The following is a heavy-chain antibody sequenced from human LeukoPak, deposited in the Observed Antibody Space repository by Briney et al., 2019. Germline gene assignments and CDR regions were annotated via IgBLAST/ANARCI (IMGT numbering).Heavy chain of an antibody. J-gene: IGHJ4*02. D-gene: IGHD4-17*01. CDR3: ATGASKVTTDFANY. V-gene: IGHV5-10-1*01. CDR2: IDPSDSYT. Sequence: GESLKISCKGSGYSFTNYWISWVRQMPGKGLEWMGRIDPSDSYTKYSPSFEGHVTISVDKSISTAFLQWSSLEASDSAMYYCATGASKVTTDFANYWGQGSQVAVSS. CDR1: GYSFTNYW.